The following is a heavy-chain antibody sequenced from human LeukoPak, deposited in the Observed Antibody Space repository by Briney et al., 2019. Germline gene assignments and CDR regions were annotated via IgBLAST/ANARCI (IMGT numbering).Heavy chain of an antibody. CDR3: ARESGWLAGFDY. J-gene: IGHJ4*02. Sequence: GGSLRLSCAASGFTFSSYSMNWVRQAPGKGLEWISCISSSSSTIYYADSVKGRFTISRDNAKYSLYLQMNSMRDEDTAVYYCARESGWLAGFDYWGQGTLVTVCS. CDR1: GFTFSSYS. V-gene: IGHV3-48*02. D-gene: IGHD3-22*01. CDR2: ISSSSSTI.